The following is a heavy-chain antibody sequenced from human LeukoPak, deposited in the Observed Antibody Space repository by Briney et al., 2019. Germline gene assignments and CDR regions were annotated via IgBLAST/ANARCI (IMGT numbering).Heavy chain of an antibody. CDR2: INPTGDST. Sequence: VASVKVSCKASGYTFTDYHIHWVRQAPGQGLEWVGLINPTGDSTNYAQNFRGRVTMTRDTSTSTVYMDLSSLRSEDTAVYYCAREASGGYFDYWGQGTLVTVSS. CDR3: AREASGGYFDY. V-gene: IGHV1-46*01. CDR1: GYTFTDYH. J-gene: IGHJ4*02. D-gene: IGHD4-23*01.